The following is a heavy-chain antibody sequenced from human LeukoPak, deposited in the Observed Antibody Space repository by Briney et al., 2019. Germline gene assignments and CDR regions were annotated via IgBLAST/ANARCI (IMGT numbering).Heavy chain of an antibody. CDR2: MNPNSGNT. CDR1: GYTFTSYD. J-gene: IGHJ4*02. CDR3: ARAVRVVVPAAPSRGSTYYFDY. D-gene: IGHD2-2*01. Sequence: ASVKVSCKASGYTFTSYDINWVRQATGQGLEWMGWMNPNSGNTGYAQKFQGRVTMTRNTSISTAYMELSSLRSEDTAVYYCARAVRVVVPAAPSRGSTYYFDYWGQGTPVTVSS. V-gene: IGHV1-8*01.